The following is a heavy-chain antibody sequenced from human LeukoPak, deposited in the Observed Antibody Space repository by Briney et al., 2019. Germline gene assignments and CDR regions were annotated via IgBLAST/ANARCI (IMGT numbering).Heavy chain of an antibody. CDR2: ISSSGSTI. J-gene: IGHJ4*02. V-gene: IGHV3-11*01. Sequence: GGSLRLSCAASGFTFSDYYMSWIRQAPGKGLEWVSYISSSGSTIYYADSVKGRFTISRDNAKNSLYLQMDSLRADDTAFYYCARDSTRGLDYWGQGTLVTVSS. D-gene: IGHD4-17*01. CDR3: ARDSTRGLDY. CDR1: GFTFSDYY.